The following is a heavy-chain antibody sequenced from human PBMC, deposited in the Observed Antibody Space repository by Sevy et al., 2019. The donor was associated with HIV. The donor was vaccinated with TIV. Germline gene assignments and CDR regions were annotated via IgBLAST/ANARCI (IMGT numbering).Heavy chain of an antibody. CDR1: GYTFTSYY. D-gene: IGHD3-16*01. J-gene: IGHJ6*02. Sequence: ASVKVSCKASGYTFTSYYMHWVRQAPGQGLEWMGIINPSGGSTSYAQKFQGRVTMTRDTSTSTVYMELSSLRSEDTAEYYCARDFGYLPHYYYYGMDVWGQGTTVTVSS. CDR3: ARDFGYLPHYYYYGMDV. CDR2: INPSGGST. V-gene: IGHV1-46*01.